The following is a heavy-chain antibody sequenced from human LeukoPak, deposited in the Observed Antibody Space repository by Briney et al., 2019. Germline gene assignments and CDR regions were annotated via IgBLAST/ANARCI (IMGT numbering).Heavy chain of an antibody. CDR2: IYSSGST. J-gene: IGHJ4*02. CDR1: GGSIRGYY. Sequence: SETLSLTCNVSGGSIRGYYWSWIRQPPGKGLEWIGYIYSSGSTNYNPSLKSRVTMSVDTSKNQFSLKLSSVTAADTAVYYCARRGVTYYYGSGSYSISRNFDYWGQGTLVTVSS. CDR3: ARRGVTYYYGSGSYSISRNFDY. D-gene: IGHD3-10*01. V-gene: IGHV4-59*12.